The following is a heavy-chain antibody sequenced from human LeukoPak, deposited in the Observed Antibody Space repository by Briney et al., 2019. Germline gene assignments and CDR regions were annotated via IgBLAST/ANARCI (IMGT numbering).Heavy chain of an antibody. D-gene: IGHD3-3*01. CDR3: ASKYYDFWSGYYSLDY. CDR1: GGSFSGYY. Sequence: SETLSLTCDVYGGSFSGYYWSWIRQPPGKGLEWIGEINHSGSTNYNPSLKSRVTISVDTSKNQFSLKLSSVTAADTAVYYCASKYYDFWSGYYSLDYWGQGTLVTVSS. V-gene: IGHV4-34*01. CDR2: INHSGST. J-gene: IGHJ4*02.